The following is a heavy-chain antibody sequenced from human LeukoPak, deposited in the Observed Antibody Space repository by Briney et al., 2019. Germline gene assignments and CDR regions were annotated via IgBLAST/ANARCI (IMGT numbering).Heavy chain of an antibody. V-gene: IGHV1-2*02. Sequence: ASVKVSCKASGYTFTGYYMHWVRQAPGQGLEWMGWINPNSDGTNYAQKFQGRVTMTRDTSISTAYMELSRLRSDDTAVYYCARGPRRSWFGTIQAVDYWGQGTLVTVSS. CDR2: INPNSDGT. J-gene: IGHJ4*02. D-gene: IGHD3-10*01. CDR1: GYTFTGYY. CDR3: ARGPRRSWFGTIQAVDY.